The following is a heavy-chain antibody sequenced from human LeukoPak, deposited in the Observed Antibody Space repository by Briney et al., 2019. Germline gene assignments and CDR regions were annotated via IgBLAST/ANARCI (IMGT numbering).Heavy chain of an antibody. J-gene: IGHJ4*02. Sequence: ASVKVSCKASGYTFTGYYMHWVRQAPGQGLEWMGWINPNSGGTNYAQKFQGRVTMTRDTSISTAYMELSRLRSDDTAVYYCARERTPGSGYGVDYWGQGTVVTVSS. D-gene: IGHD6-25*01. CDR3: ARERTPGSGYGVDY. V-gene: IGHV1-2*02. CDR2: INPNSGGT. CDR1: GYTFTGYY.